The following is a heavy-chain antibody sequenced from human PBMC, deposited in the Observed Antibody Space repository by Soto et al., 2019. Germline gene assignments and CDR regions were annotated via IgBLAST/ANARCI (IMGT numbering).Heavy chain of an antibody. CDR3: TTDAAIV. Sequence: GGSLRLSCAASGFTFSNAWMSWVRQAPGKGLEWVGRIKSISDGGTTDYAAPVKGRFTISRDDSKNTLYLQMNSLKTEDTAVYFWTTDAAIVWGEGTLVTVSS. CDR1: GFTFSNAW. D-gene: IGHD1-26*01. V-gene: IGHV3-15*01. CDR2: IKSISDGGTT. J-gene: IGHJ4*02.